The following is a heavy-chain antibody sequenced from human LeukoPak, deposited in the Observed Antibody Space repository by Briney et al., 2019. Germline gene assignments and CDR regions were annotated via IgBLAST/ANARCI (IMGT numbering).Heavy chain of an antibody. V-gene: IGHV1-2*02. Sequence: ASVKVSCKASGYSLSSNGISWARQAPGQGLEWMGWINPNSGGTNYAQKLQGRVTMTRDTSISTAYMELSRLRSDDTAVYYCARLYGSGLYYFDYWGQGTLVTVSS. D-gene: IGHD3-10*01. CDR3: ARLYGSGLYYFDY. CDR2: INPNSGGT. J-gene: IGHJ4*02. CDR1: GYSLSSNG.